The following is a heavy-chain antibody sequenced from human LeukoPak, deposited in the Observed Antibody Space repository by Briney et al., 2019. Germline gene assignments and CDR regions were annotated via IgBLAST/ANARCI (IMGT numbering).Heavy chain of an antibody. V-gene: IGHV3-74*01. CDR2: INSDGSST. D-gene: IGHD3-10*01. J-gene: IGHJ3*02. CDR3: ARDQGSGLLWFGELSPLDAFDI. Sequence: QPGGSLRLSCAASGFTFSSYWMHWVRQAPGKGLVWVSRINSDGSSTSYADSVKGRFTISRDSAKNTLYLQMNSLRAEDTAVYYCARDQGSGLLWFGELSPLDAFDIWGQGTMVTVSS. CDR1: GFTFSSYW.